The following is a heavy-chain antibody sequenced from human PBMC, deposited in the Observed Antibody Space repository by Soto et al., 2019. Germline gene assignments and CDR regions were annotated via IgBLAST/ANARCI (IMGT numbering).Heavy chain of an antibody. CDR1: GFTFSSYW. J-gene: IGHJ4*02. V-gene: IGHV3-7*03. CDR3: ARPPPPLYDSEWYFDY. D-gene: IGHD3-3*01. CDR2: IKQDGSEK. Sequence: PGGSLRLSCAASGFTFSSYWMSWVRQAPGKGLEWVANIKQDGSEKYYVDSVKGRFTISRDNAKNSLYLQMNSLRAEDTAVYYCARPPPPLYDSEWYFDYWGQGTLVTVSS.